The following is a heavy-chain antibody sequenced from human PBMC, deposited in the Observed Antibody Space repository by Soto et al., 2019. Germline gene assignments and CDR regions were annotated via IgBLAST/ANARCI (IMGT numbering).Heavy chain of an antibody. Sequence: QPGGSLRLSCAASGFTFSSYAMNWVRQAPGKGLEWVSAISGSGAGTYFADSVKGRFTISRDTSENKLYLQMNSLRAEDTAVYFCARDHGDGYPDYHFDYWGQGTLVTVSS. J-gene: IGHJ4*02. D-gene: IGHD5-12*01. CDR2: ISGSGAGT. V-gene: IGHV3-23*01. CDR1: GFTFSSYA. CDR3: ARDHGDGYPDYHFDY.